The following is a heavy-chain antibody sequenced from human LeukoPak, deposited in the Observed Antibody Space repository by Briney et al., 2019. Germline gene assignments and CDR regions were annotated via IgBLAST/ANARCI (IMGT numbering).Heavy chain of an antibody. CDR1: RVTLSTYA. Sequence: PGRSLRLSCAASRVTLSTYAMHWVRQAPGKGLEWVALISYDGSNKYYAASVKGRFTISGDNSKNTLSLQMNSLRVEDTAVYYCAGIPDSGGNGRLGFEYWGQGTLVTVSS. D-gene: IGHD4-23*01. V-gene: IGHV3-30*01. CDR3: AGIPDSGGNGRLGFEY. CDR2: ISYDGSNK. J-gene: IGHJ4*02.